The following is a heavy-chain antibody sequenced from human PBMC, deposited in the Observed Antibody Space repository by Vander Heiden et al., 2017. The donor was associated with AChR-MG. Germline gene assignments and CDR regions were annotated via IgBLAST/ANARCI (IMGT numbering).Heavy chain of an antibody. CDR3: ARAYCGGDCYSYYYYGMDV. D-gene: IGHD2-21*02. Sequence: EVQLVESGGGLVQPGGSLRLSCAASGVTFSCYWMDWDRQAPGKGLVWVSRINSDGSSTSYADSVKGRFTISRDNAKNTLYLQMNSLRAEDTAVYYCARAYCGGDCYSYYYYGMDVWGQGTTVTVSS. J-gene: IGHJ6*02. V-gene: IGHV3-74*01. CDR2: INSDGSST. CDR1: GVTFSCYW.